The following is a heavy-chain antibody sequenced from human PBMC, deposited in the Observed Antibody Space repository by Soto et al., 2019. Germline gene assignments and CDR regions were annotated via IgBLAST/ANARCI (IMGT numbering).Heavy chain of an antibody. V-gene: IGHV4-34*01. J-gene: IGHJ6*02. Sequence: SETLSLTCAVYGGSFSGYYWSWIRQPPGKGLEWIGEINHSGSTNYNPSLKSRVTISVDTSKNQFSLKLSSVTAADTAVYYCARGQGYYYYGMNVWGQGTTVTVSS. CDR3: ARGQGYYYYGMNV. CDR1: GGSFSGYY. CDR2: INHSGST.